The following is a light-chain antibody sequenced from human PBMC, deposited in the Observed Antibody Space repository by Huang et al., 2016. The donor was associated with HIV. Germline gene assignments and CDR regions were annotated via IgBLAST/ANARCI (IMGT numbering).Light chain of an antibody. V-gene: IGKV4-1*01. J-gene: IGKJ3*01. CDR1: QTILHDSDSRNY. CDR2: WAS. Sequence: DIVMTQSPDSLAVSLGERATINCKSSQTILHDSDSRNYLAWYKQKPGQPPKLLIHWASIRKSGVPDRVIGSGSGTDFTLTISSLQAEDVAVYYCQQYYSSPFTFGPGTNVDI. CDR3: QQYYSSPFT.